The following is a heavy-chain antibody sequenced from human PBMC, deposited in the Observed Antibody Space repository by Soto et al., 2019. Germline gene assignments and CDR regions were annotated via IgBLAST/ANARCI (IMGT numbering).Heavy chain of an antibody. D-gene: IGHD6-13*01. J-gene: IGHJ4*02. CDR3: ARGSYTSTWY. V-gene: IGHV6-1*01. Sequence: SQTLSLTCAISGDSLSSNTAAWSWIRQSPSRGLEWLGRTYYRSKWYYDYAASATSRMTINPDTSKNQFSLQLNSVTPEDTAVYYCARGSYTSTWYWGQGTLVTVSS. CDR2: TYYRSKWYY. CDR1: GDSLSSNTAA.